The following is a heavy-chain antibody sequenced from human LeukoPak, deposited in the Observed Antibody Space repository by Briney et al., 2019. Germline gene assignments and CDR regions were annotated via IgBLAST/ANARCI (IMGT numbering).Heavy chain of an antibody. CDR1: GGTFSSYA. V-gene: IGHV1-69*05. J-gene: IGHJ5*02. Sequence: SVKVSCKASGGTFSSYAISWLRQAPGQGLEWMGGIIPIFGTANYAQKFQGRVTITTDESTSTAYMELSSLRSEDTAVYYCARCESGLNWFDPWGQGTLVTVSS. D-gene: IGHD5-12*01. CDR3: ARCESGLNWFDP. CDR2: IIPIFGTA.